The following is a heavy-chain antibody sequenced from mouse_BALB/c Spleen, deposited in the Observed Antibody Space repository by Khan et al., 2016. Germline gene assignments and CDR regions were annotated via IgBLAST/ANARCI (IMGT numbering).Heavy chain of an antibody. J-gene: IGHJ4*01. CDR1: GFTFSVFG. Sequence: EVELVESGGGLVQPGGSRKLSCAASGFTFSVFGIHWVRQAPEKGLEWVAYISGGSSTIYYADTVKGRFTISRDNPKNTLFLQMTSLRSEDTAVYYCARITPDAMDYWGQGTSVTVSS. CDR2: ISGGSSTI. D-gene: IGHD1-3*01. CDR3: ARITPDAMDY. V-gene: IGHV5-17*02.